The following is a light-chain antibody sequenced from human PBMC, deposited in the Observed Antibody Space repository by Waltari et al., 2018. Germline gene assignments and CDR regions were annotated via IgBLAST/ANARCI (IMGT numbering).Light chain of an antibody. J-gene: IGKJ4*01. V-gene: IGKV3-15*01. CDR3: QQYNDWPPLT. CDR1: QSVSRF. CDR2: GAS. Sequence: EVVMTQSPATLSVSPGERVTLSCRASQSVSRFVAWYQQKPGQAPRLLISGASTRATGIPARFSGSGSGTEFTLTINSLQSEDFAIYYCQQYNDWPPLTFGGGTKLEIK.